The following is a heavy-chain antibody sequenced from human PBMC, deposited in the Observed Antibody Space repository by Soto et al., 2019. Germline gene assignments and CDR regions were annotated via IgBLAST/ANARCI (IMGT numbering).Heavy chain of an antibody. J-gene: IGHJ4*02. CDR2: ISYDGSNK. CDR1: GFTFSSYG. Sequence: HPGGSLRLSCAASGFTFSSYGMHWVRQAPGKGLEWVAVISYDGSNKYYADSVKGRFTISRDNSKNTLYLQMNSLRAEDTAVYYCAKRGYSRGWHLDYWGQGTLVTAPQ. D-gene: IGHD6-19*01. CDR3: AKRGYSRGWHLDY. V-gene: IGHV3-30*18.